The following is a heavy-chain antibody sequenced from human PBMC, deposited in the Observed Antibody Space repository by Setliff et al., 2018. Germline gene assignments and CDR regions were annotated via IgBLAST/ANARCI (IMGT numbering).Heavy chain of an antibody. CDR2: ISPHSGDT. V-gene: IGHV1-2*02. CDR3: ARSGSFGMRYWFDY. D-gene: IGHD1-26*01. Sequence: GASVKVSCKSSGNSFTVFYLHWVRQAPGQGLEWMGWISPHSGDTHYAQKFQSRVRMTRDTSTYAAYLELSDLTSDDTAMYYCARSGSFGMRYWFDYWGQGALGTSPQ. J-gene: IGHJ4*02. CDR1: GNSFTVFY.